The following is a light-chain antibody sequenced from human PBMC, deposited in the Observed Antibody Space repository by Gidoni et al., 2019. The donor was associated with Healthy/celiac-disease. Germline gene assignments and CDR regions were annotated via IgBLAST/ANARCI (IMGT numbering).Light chain of an antibody. CDR3: QKYNSALRT. J-gene: IGKJ1*01. V-gene: IGKV1-27*01. Sequence: DIQMTQSPSSLSASVGVRVTITCRASKGISNYVASYQQKPGKVPKLLIYAASTLQPGVPSPFSGSCSGTDFTLTIRILQPEDVATYYCQKYNSALRTFCQGTKVEIK. CDR1: KGISNY. CDR2: AAS.